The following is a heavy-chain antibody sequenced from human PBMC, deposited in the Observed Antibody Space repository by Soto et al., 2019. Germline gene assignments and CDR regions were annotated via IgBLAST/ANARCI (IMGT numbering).Heavy chain of an antibody. CDR2: ISTYNGNT. Sequence: QVQLVQSGAEVKKPGASVKVSCKASGYTFTSYGISWVRQAPGQGLEWMGWISTYNGNTKYAQNLQGRVTMTTDTSTSTAYMELRSLSSADPAVFYCAREMVRGVGSDYWGQGTLVTVSS. CDR3: AREMVRGVGSDY. D-gene: IGHD3-10*01. V-gene: IGHV1-18*01. CDR1: GYTFTSYG. J-gene: IGHJ4*02.